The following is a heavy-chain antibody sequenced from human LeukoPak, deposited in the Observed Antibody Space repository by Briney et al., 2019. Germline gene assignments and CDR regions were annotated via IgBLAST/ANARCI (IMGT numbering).Heavy chain of an antibody. Sequence: SVKVSCKASGCTFSSYAISWVRQAPGQGLEWMGRIIPIFGTANYAQKFQGRVTITTDESTSTAYMEVSSLRSDDAAVYYCARGYSSSWYLEYFDYWGQGTLDAVPS. D-gene: IGHD6-13*01. J-gene: IGHJ4*02. CDR3: ARGYSSSWYLEYFDY. CDR2: IIPIFGTA. V-gene: IGHV1-69*05. CDR1: GCTFSSYA.